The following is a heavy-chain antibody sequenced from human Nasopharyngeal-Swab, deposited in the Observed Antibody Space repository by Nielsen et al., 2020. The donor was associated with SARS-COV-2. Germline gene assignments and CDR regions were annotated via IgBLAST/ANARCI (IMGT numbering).Heavy chain of an antibody. CDR2: ISRNSGSI. V-gene: IGHV3-9*01. J-gene: IGHJ3*02. D-gene: IGHD2-2*01. CDR3: AKVRGYCSSTSCSNDAFDI. Sequence: SLKISCAASGFTFDDYAMHWVRQAPGKGLEWVSGISRNSGSIGYADSVKGRFTISRDNAKNSLYLQMNSLRAEDTALYYCAKVRGYCSSTSCSNDAFDIWGQGTMVTVSS. CDR1: GFTFDDYA.